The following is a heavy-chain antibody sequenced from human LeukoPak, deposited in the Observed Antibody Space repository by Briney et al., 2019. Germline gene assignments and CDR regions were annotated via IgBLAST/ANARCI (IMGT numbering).Heavy chain of an antibody. CDR2: ISPTGEGT. J-gene: IGHJ4*02. Sequence: GGSLRLSGAASGLAFSNTAMTWVRQAPGRGLEWVSTISPTGEGTHYADSVKGRFTISRDNSKNTLSLEMNSLRADDTATYYCARDAGGAWPFDYWGQGTRVIVSS. CDR1: GLAFSNTA. D-gene: IGHD4-17*01. CDR3: ARDAGGAWPFDY. V-gene: IGHV3-23*01.